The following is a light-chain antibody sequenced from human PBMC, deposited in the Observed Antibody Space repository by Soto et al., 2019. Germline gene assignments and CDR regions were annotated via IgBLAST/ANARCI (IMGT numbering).Light chain of an antibody. J-gene: IGKJ3*01. CDR3: QHYNNWPPVFT. CDR1: QSVSSN. Sequence: EIVMTQSPATLSVSPGERATLSCRASQSVSSNLAWYQQKPGQTPRLLIYGASTRATGIPARFSGSGSGTEFTLTISSLQSEDFAVYYCQHYNNWPPVFTFGPGTKVDIK. CDR2: GAS. V-gene: IGKV3-15*01.